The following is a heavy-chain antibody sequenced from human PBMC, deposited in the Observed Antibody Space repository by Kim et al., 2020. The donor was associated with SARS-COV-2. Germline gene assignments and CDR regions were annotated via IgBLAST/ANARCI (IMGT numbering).Heavy chain of an antibody. CDR1: GFTFSSYA. CDR2: ISGSGGST. D-gene: IGHD3-22*01. J-gene: IGHJ6*02. V-gene: IGHV3-23*01. Sequence: PGGSLRLSCAASGFTFSSYAMSWVRQAPGKGLEWVSVISGSGGSTYYADSVKGRFTISRDNSKNTLYLQMNSLRAEDTAVYYCAKDAREERIVVVIQYYYGMDVWGQGTTVTVSS. CDR3: AKDAREERIVVVIQYYYGMDV.